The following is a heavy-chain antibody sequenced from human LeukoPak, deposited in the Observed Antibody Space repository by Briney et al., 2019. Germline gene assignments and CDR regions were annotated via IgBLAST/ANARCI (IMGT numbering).Heavy chain of an antibody. Sequence: SETLSLTCTVSGGSISSSSYYWGWIRQPPGKGLEWIWCIYYSGSTYYNPSLKSRVTISVDTSKNQFSLKLSSVTAADTAVYYCARHRSRGGSPNLFDPWGQGTLVTVSS. V-gene: IGHV4-39*01. J-gene: IGHJ5*02. D-gene: IGHD2-15*01. CDR1: GGSISSSSYY. CDR3: ARHRSRGGSPNLFDP. CDR2: IYYSGST.